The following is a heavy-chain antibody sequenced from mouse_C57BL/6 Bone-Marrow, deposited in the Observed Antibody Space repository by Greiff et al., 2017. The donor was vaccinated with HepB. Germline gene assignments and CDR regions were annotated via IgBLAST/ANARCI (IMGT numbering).Heavy chain of an antibody. CDR2: ISSGSSTI. Sequence: EVQGVESGGGLVKPGGSLKLSCAASGFTFSDYGMHWVRQAPKKGLEWVAYISSGSSTIYYADTVKGRFTISRDNAKNTMFLQMTSLRSADTAMYYCAINLYAMDYWGQGTSVTVSS. V-gene: IGHV5-17*01. CDR3: AINLYAMDY. J-gene: IGHJ4*01. CDR1: GFTFSDYG.